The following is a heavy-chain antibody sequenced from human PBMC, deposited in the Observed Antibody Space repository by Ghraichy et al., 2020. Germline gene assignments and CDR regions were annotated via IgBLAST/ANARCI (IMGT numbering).Heavy chain of an antibody. V-gene: IGHV4-34*01. J-gene: IGHJ4*02. Sequence: SQTLSLTCAVYGGSFSGYYWSWIRQPPGKGLEWIGEINHSGSTNYNPSLTSRVTISVDTSRNQFSLKLSSLTAADTAVYYCARGQSGSYFRAYYFDFWAQGALVTVSS. CDR3: ARGQSGSYFRAYYFDF. CDR1: GGSFSGYY. D-gene: IGHD1-26*01. CDR2: INHSGST.